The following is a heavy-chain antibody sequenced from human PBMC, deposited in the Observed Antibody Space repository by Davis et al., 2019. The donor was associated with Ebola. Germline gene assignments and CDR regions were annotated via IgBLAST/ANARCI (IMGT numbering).Heavy chain of an antibody. CDR1: GYSFTSYW. CDR2: IYPRDSDT. J-gene: IGHJ4*02. D-gene: IGHD6-13*01. CDR3: ARQEALYGSIDN. V-gene: IGHV5-51*01. Sequence: PGESLKISCKGSGYSFTSYWIGWVRQLPGKGLEWMGIIYPRDSDTRYRPSFEGQVTISVDRSISTAYLQWSSLKASDSAMYYCARQEALYGSIDNWGQGTLVTVSS.